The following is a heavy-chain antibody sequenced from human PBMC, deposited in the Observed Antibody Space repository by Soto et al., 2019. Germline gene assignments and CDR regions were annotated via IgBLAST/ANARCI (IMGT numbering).Heavy chain of an antibody. J-gene: IGHJ6*02. V-gene: IGHV3-33*01. CDR1: GFTFISYG. Sequence: GGSLRLSCASSGFTFISYGMHWVRQAPGKGLEWVAVIWYDGSNKYYADSVKGRFTISRDNSKNTLYLQMNSLRAEDTAVYYCARDNGDYYYYGMDVWGQGTTVTVSS. CDR3: ARDNGDYYYYGMDV. CDR2: IWYDGSNK. D-gene: IGHD4-17*01.